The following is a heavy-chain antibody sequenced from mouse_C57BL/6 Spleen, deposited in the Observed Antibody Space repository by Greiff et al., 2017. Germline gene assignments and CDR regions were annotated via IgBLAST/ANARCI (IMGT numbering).Heavy chain of an antibody. Sequence: VMLVESGAELVKPGASVTISCKASGYAFSSYWMNWVKQRPGKGLEWIGQIYPGDGDTNYNGKFKGKATLTADKSSSTAYMQLSSLTSEASAVYFCARWGDIHEGFAYWGQGTLVTVSA. J-gene: IGHJ3*01. CDR1: GYAFSSYW. CDR2: IYPGDGDT. V-gene: IGHV1-80*01. CDR3: ARWGDIHEGFAY.